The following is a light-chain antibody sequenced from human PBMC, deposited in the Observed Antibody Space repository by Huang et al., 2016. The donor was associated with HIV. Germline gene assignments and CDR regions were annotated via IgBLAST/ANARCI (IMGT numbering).Light chain of an antibody. CDR2: SAS. J-gene: IGKJ5*01. CDR3: QQGYSALIT. CDR1: QNINTY. V-gene: IGKV1-39*01. Sequence: DILLTQSPSSLSASVGDRVTITCRASQNINTYLNWYQHKPGKAPNLLIHSASTLQTWVPSRFSGSGSGTDFTLTVNSLQPEDSATYYCQQGYSALITFGQGTRL.